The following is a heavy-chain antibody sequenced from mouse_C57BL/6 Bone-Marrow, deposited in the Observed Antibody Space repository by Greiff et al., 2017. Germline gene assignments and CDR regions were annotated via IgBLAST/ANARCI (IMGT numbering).Heavy chain of an antibody. Sequence: QVHVKQPGTELVKPGASVKLSCKASGYTFTSYWMHWVKQRPGQGLEWIGNINPSNGGTNYNEKFKSKATLTVDKSSSTAYMQLSSLTSEDSAVYYCERRVYYYGSRWDYLDYWGQGTTLTVS. CDR2: INPSNGGT. CDR1: GYTFTSYW. V-gene: IGHV1-53*01. J-gene: IGHJ2*01. D-gene: IGHD1-1*01. CDR3: ERRVYYYGSRWDYLDY.